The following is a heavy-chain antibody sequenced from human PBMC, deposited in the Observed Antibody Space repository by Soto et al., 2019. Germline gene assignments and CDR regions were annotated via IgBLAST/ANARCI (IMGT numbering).Heavy chain of an antibody. CDR3: ARLKGDFWSGYYIYGMDV. CDR1: GGSISSSSYY. J-gene: IGHJ6*02. Sequence: SETLSLTCTVSGGSISSSSYYWVLIRQPPGKGLEWIGSIYYSGSTYYNPSLKSRVTISVDTSKNQFSLKLSSVTAADTAVYYCARLKGDFWSGYYIYGMDVWGQGTTVTVSS. D-gene: IGHD3-3*01. V-gene: IGHV4-39*01. CDR2: IYYSGST.